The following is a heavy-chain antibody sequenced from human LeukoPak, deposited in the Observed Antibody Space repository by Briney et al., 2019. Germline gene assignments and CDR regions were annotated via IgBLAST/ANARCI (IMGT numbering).Heavy chain of an antibody. J-gene: IGHJ4*02. CDR2: IIPIFGTA. Sequence: GSSVKVSCKASGGTFSSYAISWVRQAPGQGLERMGGIIPIFGTANYAQKFQGRVTITADESTSTAYMELSRLRSEDTAVYYCARAISSGWPFDYWGQGTLVTVSS. CDR1: GGTFSSYA. CDR3: ARAISSGWPFDY. D-gene: IGHD6-19*01. V-gene: IGHV1-69*01.